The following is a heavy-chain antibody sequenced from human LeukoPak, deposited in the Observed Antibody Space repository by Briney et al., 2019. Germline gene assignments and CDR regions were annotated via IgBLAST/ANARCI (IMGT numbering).Heavy chain of an antibody. CDR1: GFTFSDYW. CDR2: IKQDGSAK. D-gene: IGHD2-2*01. V-gene: IGHV3-7*01. CDR3: ARWRGSTSERSDY. Sequence: PGGSLRLSCTASGFTFSDYWMTWVRQAPGKGLEWLANIKQDGSAKYYVDSVKGRFTISRDNAKNSLYLQMDSLRVEDTATYYCARWRGSTSERSDYWGQGTLVTASS. J-gene: IGHJ4*02.